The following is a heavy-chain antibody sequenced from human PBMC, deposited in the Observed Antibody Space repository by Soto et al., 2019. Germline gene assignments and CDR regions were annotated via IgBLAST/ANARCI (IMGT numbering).Heavy chain of an antibody. Sequence: GSVKVSCKASGYTFTSYYMHWVRQAPGQGLEWMGIINPSGGSTSYAQKFQGRVTMTRDTSTSTVYMELSSLRSEDTAVYYCARAPGSIVVVVAATTGFDYWGQGTLVTVSS. CDR1: GYTFTSYY. V-gene: IGHV1-46*03. CDR3: ARAPGSIVVVVAATTGFDY. J-gene: IGHJ4*02. D-gene: IGHD2-15*01. CDR2: INPSGGST.